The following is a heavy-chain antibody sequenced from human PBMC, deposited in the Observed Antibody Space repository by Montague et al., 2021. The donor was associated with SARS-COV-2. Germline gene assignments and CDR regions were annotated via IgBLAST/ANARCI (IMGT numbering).Heavy chain of an antibody. J-gene: IGHJ4*02. CDR3: ARQWPFTMLVRNILDY. D-gene: IGHD3-22*01. V-gene: IGHV4-39*01. CDR2: IYSSGST. CDR1: GGSISSSSYY. Sequence: SETLSLTCTVSGGSISSSSYYWGWIRQPPGKGLEWIGSIYSSGSTYYNPSIKSRVIISVDTSKNQFSLKLSSVTAEDTAVYYCARQWPFTMLVRNILDYWGQGTLVTVSS.